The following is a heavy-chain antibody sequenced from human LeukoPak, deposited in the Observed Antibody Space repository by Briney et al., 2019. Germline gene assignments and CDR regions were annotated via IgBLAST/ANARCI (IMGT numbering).Heavy chain of an antibody. J-gene: IGHJ4*02. V-gene: IGHV3-23*01. D-gene: IGHD6-13*01. Sequence: GGSLRLSCAASGFTFSSYAMSWVRQAPGKGLEWVSAISGSGGSTYYADSVKGRFTISRDNSKNTLYLQMNSLRAEDTAVYYCASLTEQQLHNEWNYFDYWGQGTLVTVSS. CDR1: GFTFSSYA. CDR3: ASLTEQQLHNEWNYFDY. CDR2: ISGSGGST.